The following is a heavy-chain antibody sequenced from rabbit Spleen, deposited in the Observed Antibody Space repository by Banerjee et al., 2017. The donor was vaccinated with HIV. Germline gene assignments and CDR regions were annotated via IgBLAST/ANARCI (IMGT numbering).Heavy chain of an antibody. J-gene: IGHJ4*01. Sequence: QEQLEESGGGLVRPEGSLKLSCTASGFSFSNKAVMCWVRQAPGKGLEWIACINAYTGKPVYATWAKGRFTISRTSSTTVTLQMTSLTAADTATYFCARGASITALYFNLWGPGTLVTVS. CDR2: INAYTGKP. D-gene: IGHD1-1*01. CDR1: GFSFSNKAV. V-gene: IGHV1S45*01. CDR3: ARGASITALYFNL.